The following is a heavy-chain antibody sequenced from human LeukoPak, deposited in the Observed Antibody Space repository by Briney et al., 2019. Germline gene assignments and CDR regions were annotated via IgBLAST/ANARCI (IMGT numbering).Heavy chain of an antibody. CDR2: ISYRGST. Sequence: SETLSLTCTVSGGSISSTSYYWGWIRQPPGKGLEWIGTISYRGSTSYNPSLKSRVTIAVDTSNNQFSLRLSSVTAADTAVYYCAILGTGGSWGQGTLVTVSS. V-gene: IGHV4-39*01. J-gene: IGHJ5*02. CDR1: GGSISSTSYY. CDR3: AILGTGGS. D-gene: IGHD3-10*01.